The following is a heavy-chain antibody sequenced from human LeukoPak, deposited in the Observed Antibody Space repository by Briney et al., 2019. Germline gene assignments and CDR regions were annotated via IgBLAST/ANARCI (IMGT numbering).Heavy chain of an antibody. CDR2: IHYSGST. V-gene: IGHV4-59*01. J-gene: IGHJ4*02. CDR3: ARYGSGWYGFDY. Sequence: SETLPLTCTVSGGSISSYFWSWMRQPPGKGLEWIGYIHYSGSTNYNPSLKSRVTISVDTSKNQFSLKLSSVTAADTAVYYCARYGSGWYGFDYWGQGTLVTVSS. D-gene: IGHD6-19*01. CDR1: GGSISSYF.